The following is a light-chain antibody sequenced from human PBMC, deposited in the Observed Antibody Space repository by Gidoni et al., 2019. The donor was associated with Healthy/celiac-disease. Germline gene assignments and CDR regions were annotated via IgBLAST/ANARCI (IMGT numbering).Light chain of an antibody. CDR1: QSISSY. Sequence: DIQMTQSPSSLSASVGDRVTITCRASQSISSYLNWYQQKPEKAPKLLIYAASSLRSGVPSRFSGSGSGTDFTLTISSLQPTDFATYYCQQSYSTPLTLGQGTKVEIK. CDR2: AAS. J-gene: IGKJ1*01. V-gene: IGKV1-39*01. CDR3: QQSYSTPLT.